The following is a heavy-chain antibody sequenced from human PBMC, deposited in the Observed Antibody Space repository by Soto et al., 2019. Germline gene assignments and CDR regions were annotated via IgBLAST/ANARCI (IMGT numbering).Heavy chain of an antibody. J-gene: IGHJ4*02. CDR2: INHSGVT. Sequence: SETLSLTCAVYGASFSGYFCSWIRQPPGKGLEWIGEINHSGVTRYNPSLKSRVTISGDTSRDQFSLKLSSVTAADTAVYYCARAPRGNYGYPSYFDYSGQGTLVTVSS. CDR1: GASFSGYF. D-gene: IGHD3-10*01. V-gene: IGHV4-34*01. CDR3: ARAPRGNYGYPSYFDY.